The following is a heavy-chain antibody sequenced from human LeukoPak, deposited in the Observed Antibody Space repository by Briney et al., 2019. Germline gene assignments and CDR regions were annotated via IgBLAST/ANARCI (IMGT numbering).Heavy chain of an antibody. V-gene: IGHV1-46*01. Sequence: ASVKVSCKASGYTFTSYYMHWVRQAPGQGLEWMGIINPSGGSTNYAQKLQGRVTMTTDTSTSTAYMELRSLRSDDTAVYYCARGAYSSSWLVADYWGQGTLVTVSS. J-gene: IGHJ4*02. D-gene: IGHD6-13*01. CDR2: INPSGGST. CDR3: ARGAYSSSWLVADY. CDR1: GYTFTSYY.